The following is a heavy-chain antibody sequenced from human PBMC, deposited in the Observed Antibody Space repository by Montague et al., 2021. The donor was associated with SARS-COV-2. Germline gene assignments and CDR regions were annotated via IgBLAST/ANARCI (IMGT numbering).Heavy chain of an antibody. CDR2: ISYTGST. D-gene: IGHD3-10*01. CDR3: SRQYYYYNYGFPAYDY. V-gene: IGHV4-39*01. J-gene: IGHJ4*02. Sequence: ISYTGSTYYHPSLKSRVTISRDTSKNQFSLWLSSVTAADTAVYYCSRQYYYYNYGFPAYDYWGRGTLVTVSS.